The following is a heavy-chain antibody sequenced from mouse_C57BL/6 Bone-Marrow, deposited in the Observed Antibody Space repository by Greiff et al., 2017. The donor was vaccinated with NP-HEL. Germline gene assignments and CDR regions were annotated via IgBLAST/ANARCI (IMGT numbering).Heavy chain of an antibody. V-gene: IGHV1-19*01. Sequence: EVKLVESGPVLVKPGASVKMSCKASGYTFTDYYMNWVKQSHGKSLEWIGVINPYNGGTSYNQKFKGKATLTVDKSSSTAYMELNSLTSEDSAVYYCARAVLSYWYFDVWGTGTTVTVSS. CDR3: ARAVLSYWYFDV. CDR2: INPYNGGT. CDR1: GYTFTDYY. J-gene: IGHJ1*03.